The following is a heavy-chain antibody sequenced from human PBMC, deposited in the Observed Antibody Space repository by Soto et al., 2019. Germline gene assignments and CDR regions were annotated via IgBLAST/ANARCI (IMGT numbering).Heavy chain of an antibody. D-gene: IGHD3-3*01. J-gene: IGHJ6*02. CDR1: GFMFSSYW. Sequence: EVQLVESGGGLVQPGGSLRLSGAASGFMFSSYWMSWVRQAPGKGLEWVANIRHDGSEKYYVDSVKGRFSISRDNAKNSLYLQMNSLSAEDTAVYYCARGPYYDGMDVWGQGTTVTVSS. CDR3: ARGPYYDGMDV. V-gene: IGHV3-7*03. CDR2: IRHDGSEK.